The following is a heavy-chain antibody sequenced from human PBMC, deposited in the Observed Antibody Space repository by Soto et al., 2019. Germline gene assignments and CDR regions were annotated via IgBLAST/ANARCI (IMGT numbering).Heavy chain of an antibody. CDR1: GVSISDGGYS. V-gene: IGHV4-30-2*01. CDR3: ARSPFYGSKRHFDY. Sequence: LPLQESGSGLVKTSQTLSLNCAVSGVSISDGGYSWSWIRQPPGKGLEWIGYTHVSGDTYYNPSLTGRVTLSVDRSRNQFSLNLRSMTAADTAVYYCARSPFYGSKRHFDYWGQGTLVSVSS. CDR2: THVSGDT. J-gene: IGHJ4*02. D-gene: IGHD3-10*01.